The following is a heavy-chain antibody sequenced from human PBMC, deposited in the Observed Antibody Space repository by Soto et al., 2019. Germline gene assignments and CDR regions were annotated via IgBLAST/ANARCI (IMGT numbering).Heavy chain of an antibody. CDR2: IIPIFSTA. Sequence: SVKVSCKASGGTFSSYAISWVRQAPGQGLEWMGGIIPIFSTANYAQKFQGRVTITADKSTSTAYMELSSLRSEDTAVYYCARAGLRYFDWLLNHYFDYWGQGTLVTVSS. D-gene: IGHD3-9*01. J-gene: IGHJ4*02. CDR1: GGTFSSYA. V-gene: IGHV1-69*06. CDR3: ARAGLRYFDWLLNHYFDY.